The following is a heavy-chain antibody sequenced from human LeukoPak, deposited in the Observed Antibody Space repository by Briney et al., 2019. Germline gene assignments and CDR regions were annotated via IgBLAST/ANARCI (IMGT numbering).Heavy chain of an antibody. Sequence: SVKVSCKASGGTFNNYAFSWVRQAPGQGLEWMGGIIPIFGTTNYAQKFQGRVTITADESTTTAYMELSSLRSEDTAVYYCAANGYCGSDCYYYFDYWGQGTLVTASS. CDR2: IIPIFGTT. V-gene: IGHV1-69*13. D-gene: IGHD2-21*02. CDR3: AANGYCGSDCYYYFDY. J-gene: IGHJ4*02. CDR1: GGTFNNYA.